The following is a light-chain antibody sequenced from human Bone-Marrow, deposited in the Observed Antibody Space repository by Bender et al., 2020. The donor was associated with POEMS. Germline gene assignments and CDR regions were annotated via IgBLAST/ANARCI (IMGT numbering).Light chain of an antibody. Sequence: QSALTQPASVSGSPGQSITISCTGTSSDIATYNLVSWYQQHPGKAPKLMIYNVTERPSGVSNRLSGSKSGNTASLTISGLQAEDEADYFCCSYTGSSSPWVFGGGTKLTVL. CDR2: NVT. CDR1: SSDIATYNL. J-gene: IGLJ3*02. CDR3: CSYTGSSSPWV. V-gene: IGLV2-23*02.